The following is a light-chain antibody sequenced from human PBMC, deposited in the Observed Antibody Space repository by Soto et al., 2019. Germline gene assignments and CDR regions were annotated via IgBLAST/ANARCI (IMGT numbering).Light chain of an antibody. V-gene: IGLV1-40*01. CDR3: QSYDSSRSGHVV. Sequence: QAVVTQPPSVSVAPGQRVTISCTGSSSNIGAGYDVHWYQQLPGTAPKLLIYGNSNRPSGVPDRFSGSKSGTSTSLAITGLEAEDEADYYCQSYDSSRSGHVVFGGGTKLTVL. CDR2: GNS. J-gene: IGLJ2*01. CDR1: SSNIGAGYD.